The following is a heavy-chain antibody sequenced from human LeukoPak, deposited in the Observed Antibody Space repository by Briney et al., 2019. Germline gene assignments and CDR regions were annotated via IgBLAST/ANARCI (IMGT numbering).Heavy chain of an antibody. V-gene: IGHV3-74*01. CDR3: ARGSSVVALD. CDR2: INNDGSTT. D-gene: IGHD2-15*01. Sequence: GGSLRLSCAASGFTFSSDWMDWVRQAAGKGLVWVSRINNDGSTTAYADSVKGRFTISRDNAKNTLYLQMNSLRAEDTAVYYCARGSSVVALDWGQGTLVTVSS. CDR1: GFTFSSDW. J-gene: IGHJ4*02.